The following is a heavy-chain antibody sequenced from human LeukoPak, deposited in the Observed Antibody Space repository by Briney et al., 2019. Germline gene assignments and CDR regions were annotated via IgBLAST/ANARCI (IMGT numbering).Heavy chain of an antibody. CDR2: ISSSSSYI. D-gene: IGHD3-10*01. CDR1: GFTFSSYS. V-gene: IGHV3-21*01. CDR3: ARDSSGSGRHYYYMDV. J-gene: IGHJ6*03. Sequence: GGSLRLSCAASGFTFSSYSMNWVRQAPGKGLEWVSSISSSSSYIYYADSVKGRFTISRDNAKNSLYLQMNSLRAEDTAVYYCARDSSGSGRHYYYMDVWGKGTTVTVS.